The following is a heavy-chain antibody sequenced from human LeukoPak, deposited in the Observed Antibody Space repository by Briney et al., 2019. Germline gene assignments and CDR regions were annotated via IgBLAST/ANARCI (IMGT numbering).Heavy chain of an antibody. CDR2: INHSGST. J-gene: IGHJ6*03. D-gene: IGHD3-16*02. V-gene: IGHV4-34*01. Sequence: SETLSLTCAVYGGSFSGYYWSWIRQPPGKGLEWIGEINHSGSTNYNPSLKSRVTISVDTSKNQFSLNLNSVTAADTAVYYCARTYVWGVYRQTRGDYYMDVWGKGTTVTVSS. CDR3: ARTYVWGVYRQTRGDYYMDV. CDR1: GGSFSGYY.